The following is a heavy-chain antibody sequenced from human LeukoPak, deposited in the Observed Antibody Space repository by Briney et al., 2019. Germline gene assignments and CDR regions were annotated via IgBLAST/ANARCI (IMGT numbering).Heavy chain of an antibody. CDR3: ASGYKTVSVFDH. CDR2: INPSGGGT. CDR1: GYTFTTYY. D-gene: IGHD5-24*01. Sequence: ASVTVSRKASGYTFTTYYMHWVRQAPGQGRVWMGLINPSGGGTRYAQKFQGRVTMTRDTSTSTVCMELSSLRSEDTAVYYCASGYKTVSVFDHWGQGTLVTVSS. J-gene: IGHJ4*02. V-gene: IGHV1-46*01.